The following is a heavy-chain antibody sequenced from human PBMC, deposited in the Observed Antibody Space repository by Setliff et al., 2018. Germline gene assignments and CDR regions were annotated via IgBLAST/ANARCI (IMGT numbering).Heavy chain of an antibody. D-gene: IGHD3-22*01. CDR3: ARVRYYYDSSGYYYRWYFDL. V-gene: IGHV4-4*02. Sequence: SETLSLTCAVSGGSISSSNWWSWVRQPPGKGLEWIGEIYHSGSTNSNPSLKSRVTISVDKSKNQFSLKLSSVTAADTAVYYCARVRYYYDSSGYYYRWYFDLWGRGTLVTVSS. CDR2: IYHSGST. CDR1: GGSISSSNW. J-gene: IGHJ2*01.